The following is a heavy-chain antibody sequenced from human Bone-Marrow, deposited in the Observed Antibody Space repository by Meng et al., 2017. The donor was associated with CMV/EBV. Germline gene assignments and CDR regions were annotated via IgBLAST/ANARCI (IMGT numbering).Heavy chain of an antibody. D-gene: IGHD5-18*01. V-gene: IGHV4-4*07. J-gene: IGHJ4*02. CDR2: IYPSGST. CDR1: GGSISSYY. CDR3: ARTQDTAMVAYYFDY. Sequence: QVDLQDAGPGLVKASETLSRSCTVSGGSISSYYWSWIRQPAGKGLEWIGRIYPSGSTNYNPSLKSRVTMSVDTSKNQFSLNLSSVTAADTAVYYCARTQDTAMVAYYFDYWGQGTLVTVSS.